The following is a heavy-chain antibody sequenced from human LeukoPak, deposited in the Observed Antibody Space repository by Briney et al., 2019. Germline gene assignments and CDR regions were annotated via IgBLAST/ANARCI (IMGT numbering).Heavy chain of an antibody. CDR1: GFTFGTYS. CDR2: ISSAGTII. J-gene: IGHJ4*02. V-gene: IGHV3-30-3*01. Sequence: GGSLRLSCAASGFTFGTYSMHWVRQAPGKGLEWVAIISSAGTIINYADSVRGRFSISRDNSRNTPYLQMDSLRTEDTAVYYCAKDHRWLVDYWGQGTLVTVSS. CDR3: AKDHRWLVDY. D-gene: IGHD6-19*01.